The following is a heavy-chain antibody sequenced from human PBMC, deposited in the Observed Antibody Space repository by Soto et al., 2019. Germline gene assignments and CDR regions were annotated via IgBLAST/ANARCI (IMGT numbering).Heavy chain of an antibody. D-gene: IGHD3-16*01. CDR1: GFTFSNYA. J-gene: IGHJ3*02. V-gene: IGHV3-23*01. CDR2: ITGSGGST. CDR3: ANPIGGYDAFDT. Sequence: EVQLLESGGGLVQPGGSLRLSCAASGFTFSNYAMNWVRQAPGKGLEWVSAITGSGGSTYYAGSVKGRFTISRDNSKNALQLQMNSARAEGTSVYYCANPIGGYDAFDTWGQGTMVTVSS.